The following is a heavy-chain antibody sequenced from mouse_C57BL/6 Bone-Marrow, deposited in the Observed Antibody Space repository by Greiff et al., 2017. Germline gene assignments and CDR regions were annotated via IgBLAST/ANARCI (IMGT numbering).Heavy chain of an antibody. D-gene: IGHD2-1*01. Sequence: QVQLQQSGAELVKPGASVKMSCKASGYAFSSYWMNWVKQRPGQGLEWIGQIYPGDGGTNYNGKFKGKATLTVDKSSSTAYMQLSSLTSEVSAVYYGARSRGNYVCYAVDYWGQGTSVTVSS. J-gene: IGHJ4*01. CDR2: IYPGDGGT. CDR3: ARSRGNYVCYAVDY. CDR1: GYAFSSYW. V-gene: IGHV1-80*01.